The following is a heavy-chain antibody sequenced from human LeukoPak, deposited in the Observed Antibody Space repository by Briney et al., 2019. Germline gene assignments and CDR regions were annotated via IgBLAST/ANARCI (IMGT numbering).Heavy chain of an antibody. V-gene: IGHV1-24*01. D-gene: IGHD3-10*01. CDR3: ATEHRITMVRGVILTQWFDP. J-gene: IGHJ5*02. Sequence: GASVKVSCKASGYTFTSYYMHWVRQAPGKGLEWMGGFDPEDGETIYAQKFQGRATMTEDTSTDTAYMELSSLRSEDTAVYYCATEHRITMVRGVILTQWFDPWGQGTLVTVSS. CDR2: FDPEDGET. CDR1: GYTFTSYY.